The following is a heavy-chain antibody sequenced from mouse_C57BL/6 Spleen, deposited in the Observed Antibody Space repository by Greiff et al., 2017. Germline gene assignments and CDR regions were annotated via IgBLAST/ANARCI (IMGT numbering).Heavy chain of an antibody. CDR2: IYPGGGDT. Sequence: VQLQQSGAELVKPGASVKISCKASGYAFSSYWMNWVKQRPGKGLEWIGQIYPGGGDTNYNGKFKGKATLTADKSYSTAYMQLSSLTSEDSAVSFCARFESNYYAMDEWGQGTSVPISS. V-gene: IGHV1-80*01. CDR1: GYAFSSYW. J-gene: IGHJ4*01. D-gene: IGHD5-1*01. CDR3: ARFESNYYAMDE.